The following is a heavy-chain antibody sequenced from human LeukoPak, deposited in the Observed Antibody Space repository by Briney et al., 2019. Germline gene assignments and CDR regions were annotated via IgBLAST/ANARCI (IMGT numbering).Heavy chain of an antibody. CDR3: TTESAYCGGDCYSGY. CDR2: IKSKTDGGTT. Sequence: PGGSLRLSCAASGFTFSNAWMSWVRQAPGKGLVWVGRIKSKTDGGTTDYAAPVKGRFTISRDDSKNTLYLQMNSLKTEDTAVYYCTTESAYCGGDCYSGYWGQGTLVTVSS. V-gene: IGHV3-15*01. CDR1: GFTFSNAW. D-gene: IGHD2-21*02. J-gene: IGHJ4*02.